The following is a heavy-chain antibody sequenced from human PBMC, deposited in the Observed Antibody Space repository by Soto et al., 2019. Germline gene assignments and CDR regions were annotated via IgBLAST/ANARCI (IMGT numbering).Heavy chain of an antibody. J-gene: IGHJ4*02. CDR1: GGSISSYY. CDR3: ARDGTGGGVSFDY. Sequence: SETLSLTCTVSGGSISSYYWSWIRQPPGKGLEWIGYIYYSGSTNYNPSLKSRVTISVDTSKNQFSLKLSSVTAADTAVYYCARDGTGGGVSFDYWGQGTLVTVSS. V-gene: IGHV4-59*01. D-gene: IGHD2-8*02. CDR2: IYYSGST.